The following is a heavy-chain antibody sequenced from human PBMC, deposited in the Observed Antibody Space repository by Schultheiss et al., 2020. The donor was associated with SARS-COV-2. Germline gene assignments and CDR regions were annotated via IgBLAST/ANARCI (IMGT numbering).Heavy chain of an antibody. V-gene: IGHV3-11*06. D-gene: IGHD1-26*01. CDR1: GFTFSDYY. Sequence: GGSLRLSCAASGFTFSDYYMSWIRQAPGKGLEWVSSISSSSSYIYYADSVKGRFTISRDNAKNSLYLQMNSLRAEYTAVYYCARDEDSGSYYAYYYYGMDVWGQGTTVTVSS. CDR2: ISSSSSYI. CDR3: ARDEDSGSYYAYYYYGMDV. J-gene: IGHJ6*02.